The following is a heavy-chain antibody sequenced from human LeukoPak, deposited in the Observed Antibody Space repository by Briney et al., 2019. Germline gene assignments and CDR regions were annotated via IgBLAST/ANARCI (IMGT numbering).Heavy chain of an antibody. D-gene: IGHD2-8*01. Sequence: SETLSLTCTVSGGSISSGDYYWSWIRQPPGKGLEWIGYIYYSGSTYYNPSLKSRVTISIDTSKNQFSLKLGSVTAADTAVYYCARDRGRMVYAVWFDPWGQGTLVTVSS. CDR1: GGSISSGDYY. CDR2: IYYSGST. V-gene: IGHV4-30-4*08. CDR3: ARDRGRMVYAVWFDP. J-gene: IGHJ5*02.